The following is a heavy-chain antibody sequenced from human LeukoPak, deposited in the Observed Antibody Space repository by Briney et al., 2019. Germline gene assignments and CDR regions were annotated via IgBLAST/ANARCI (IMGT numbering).Heavy chain of an antibody. J-gene: IGHJ4*02. Sequence: RAGGSLRLSCAASGFAFDDYGMSWVRQAPGKGLEWVSGINWNGGSTGYADSVKGRFTISRDNARKSLYLQMNSLRAEDTALYYCARTSGGYGDWAYRGQGTLVTVSS. CDR3: ARTSGGYGDWAY. D-gene: IGHD4-17*01. V-gene: IGHV3-20*04. CDR2: INWNGGST. CDR1: GFAFDDYG.